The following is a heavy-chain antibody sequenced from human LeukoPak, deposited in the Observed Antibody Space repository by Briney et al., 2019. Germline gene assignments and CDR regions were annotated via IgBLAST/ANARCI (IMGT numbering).Heavy chain of an antibody. Sequence: HSGGSLRLSCAASGFTFSSYAMSWVRQAPGKGLEWVSAISGGGSSTYYADSVKGRFTISRDNPKNTLYLQMNSLRAEDTAVYYCAEERYCSGGSCYSEYWGQGTLVTVSS. D-gene: IGHD2-15*01. J-gene: IGHJ4*02. CDR1: GFTFSSYA. V-gene: IGHV3-23*01. CDR3: AEERYCSGGSCYSEY. CDR2: ISGGGSST.